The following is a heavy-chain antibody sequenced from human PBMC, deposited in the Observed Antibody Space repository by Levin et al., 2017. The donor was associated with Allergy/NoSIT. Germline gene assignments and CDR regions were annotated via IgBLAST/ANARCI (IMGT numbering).Heavy chain of an antibody. Sequence: PGGSLRLSCAASAFTFNTYSMNWVRQAPGKGLEWISYISSSGTSIYYADSVRGRFTISRDNVQNSLFLQMNSLRPEDTAVYWCARGSLQWFEEFEYFDDWGQGTLVTVSS. CDR1: AFTFNTYS. V-gene: IGHV3-48*01. J-gene: IGHJ4*02. CDR2: ISSSGTSI. D-gene: IGHD3-10*01. CDR3: ARGSLQWFEEFEYFDD.